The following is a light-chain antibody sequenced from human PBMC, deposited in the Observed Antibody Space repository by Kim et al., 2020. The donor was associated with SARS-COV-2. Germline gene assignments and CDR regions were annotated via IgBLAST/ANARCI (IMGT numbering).Light chain of an antibody. V-gene: IGLV1-47*02. J-gene: IGLJ3*02. CDR3: AAWDDSLSGWV. Sequence: GQRVTVPCSGSSSNIGSNYVYWYQQLPGTAPKLLIYSNNQRPSGVPDRFSGSKSGTSASLAISVLRSEDEADYYCAAWDDSLSGWVFGGGTQLTVL. CDR1: SSNIGSNY. CDR2: SNN.